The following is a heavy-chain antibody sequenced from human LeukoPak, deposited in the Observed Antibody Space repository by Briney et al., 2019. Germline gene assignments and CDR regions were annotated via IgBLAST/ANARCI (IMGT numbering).Heavy chain of an antibody. CDR2: IYHSGST. V-gene: IGHV4-38-2*02. J-gene: IGHJ5*02. D-gene: IGHD2-2*01. Sequence: SETLSLTCTVSGYSISSGYYWGWIRQPPGKGLEWIGSIYHSGSTNYNPSLKSRVTISVDKSKNQFSLKLSSVTAADTAVYYCAVPVRANWFDPWGQGTLVTVSS. CDR3: AVPVRANWFDP. CDR1: GYSISSGYY.